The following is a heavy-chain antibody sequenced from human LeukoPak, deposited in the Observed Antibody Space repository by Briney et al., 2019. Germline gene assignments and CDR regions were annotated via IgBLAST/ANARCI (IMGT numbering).Heavy chain of an antibody. CDR3: ARRDYITIMFDY. V-gene: IGHV4-39*07. Sequence: SETLSLTCAVSGGSISSSSYYWGWIRQPPGKGLEWIGSIYHSGSTYYNPSLNSRVTISVDTSKNQFSLKLSSVTAADTAVYYCARRDYITIMFDYWGQGTLATVSS. CDR2: IYHSGST. CDR1: GGSISSSSYY. D-gene: IGHD3-10*01. J-gene: IGHJ4*02.